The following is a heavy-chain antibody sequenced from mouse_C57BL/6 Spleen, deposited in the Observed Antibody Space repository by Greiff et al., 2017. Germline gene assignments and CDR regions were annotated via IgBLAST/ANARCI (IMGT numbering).Heavy chain of an antibody. CDR2: IWTGGGT. Sequence: VHLVESGPGLVAPSQSLSITCTVSGFSLTSYAISWVRQPPGTGLEWLGVIWTGGGTNYNSALKSRMSISTDNSKSQVFLKMNSLQTDDTARYYCARKEDYGSSYTYYYAMDYWGQGTSVTVSS. D-gene: IGHD1-1*01. CDR1: GFSLTSYA. J-gene: IGHJ4*01. V-gene: IGHV2-9-1*01. CDR3: ARKEDYGSSYTYYYAMDY.